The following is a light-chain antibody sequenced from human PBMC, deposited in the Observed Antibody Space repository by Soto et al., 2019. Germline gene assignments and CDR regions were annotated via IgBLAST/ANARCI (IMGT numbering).Light chain of an antibody. J-gene: IGKJ4*01. CDR3: QQRSNWPLP. CDR2: DTS. CDR1: QSITTY. Sequence: EVVLTQSPAILSLSPGERVTLSCRASQSITTYLAGHQQKPGQSPRLLIYDTSNRATGSPARFSGSGSGRDFTLTISSLESEDSGVYYCQQRSNWPLPFGGGTKVDIK. V-gene: IGKV3-11*02.